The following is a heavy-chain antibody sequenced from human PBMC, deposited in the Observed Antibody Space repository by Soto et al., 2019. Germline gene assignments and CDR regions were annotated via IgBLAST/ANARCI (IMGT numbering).Heavy chain of an antibody. CDR2: IYHSGST. CDR1: GGSISSGGYS. Sequence: SETLSLTCAVSGGSISSGGYSWSWIRQPPGKGLEWIGYIYHSGSTYYNPSLKSRVTISVDRSKNQFSLKLSSVTAADTAVYYCATTLIVVVVAAAYYFDYWGQGTLVTVSS. D-gene: IGHD2-15*01. J-gene: IGHJ4*02. V-gene: IGHV4-30-2*01. CDR3: ATTLIVVVVAAAYYFDY.